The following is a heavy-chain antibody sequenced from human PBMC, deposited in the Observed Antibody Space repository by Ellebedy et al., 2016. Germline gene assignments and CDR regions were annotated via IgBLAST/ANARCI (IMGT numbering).Heavy chain of an antibody. D-gene: IGHD4-11*01. CDR3: AKSYSNRYYYYGMDV. Sequence: GESLKISCAASGLTFSNYPMHWVRQAPGRGLEWVAVMWYNGKNKNYADSVKSRFTVSRDNSKNTLYLQMNSLRAEDTAVYYCAKSYSNRYYYYGMDVWGQGTTVTVSS. V-gene: IGHV3-30*02. CDR1: GLTFSNYP. J-gene: IGHJ6*02. CDR2: MWYNGKNK.